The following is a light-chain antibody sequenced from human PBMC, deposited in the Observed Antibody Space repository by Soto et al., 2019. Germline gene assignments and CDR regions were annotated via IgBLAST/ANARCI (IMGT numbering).Light chain of an antibody. V-gene: IGKV3-15*01. Sequence: EKVLTQSPATLSLSPGERATLSCRASQSVSSNLAWYQQKPGQAPRLLIYGASTRATGIPARFSGSGFGTEFTLTISSLQSEDFAVYYCQQYKNWPLFCQGTRLEIK. J-gene: IGKJ5*01. CDR2: GAS. CDR1: QSVSSN. CDR3: QQYKNWPL.